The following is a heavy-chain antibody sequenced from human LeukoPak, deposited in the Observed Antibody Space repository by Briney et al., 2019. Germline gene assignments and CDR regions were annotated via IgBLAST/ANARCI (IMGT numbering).Heavy chain of an antibody. V-gene: IGHV3-21*01. CDR3: ARDRGHTAMVLSY. D-gene: IGHD5-18*01. J-gene: IGHJ4*02. CDR1: GFTFSSYS. Sequence: GGSLRLSCAASGFTFSSYSMNWVRQAPGKGLEWVSSISSSSSYIYYADSVKGRFTISRDNAKNSLYLQMNSLRAEDTAVYYCARDRGHTAMVLSYWGQGTLVTVSS. CDR2: ISSSSSYI.